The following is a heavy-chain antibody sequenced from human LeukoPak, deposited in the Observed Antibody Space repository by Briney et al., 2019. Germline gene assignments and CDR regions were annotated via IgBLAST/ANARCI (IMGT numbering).Heavy chain of an antibody. CDR3: ARDLVVYASSFDY. CDR2: IKQDGSEK. J-gene: IGHJ4*02. Sequence: PGGSLRLSCAASGFTFSSYWMHWVRQAPGKGLEWVANIKQDGSEKYYVDSVKGRFTISRDNAKNSLYLQMNSLRAEDTAVYYCARDLVVYASSFDYWGQGTLVTVSS. V-gene: IGHV3-7*01. D-gene: IGHD2-8*02. CDR1: GFTFSSYW.